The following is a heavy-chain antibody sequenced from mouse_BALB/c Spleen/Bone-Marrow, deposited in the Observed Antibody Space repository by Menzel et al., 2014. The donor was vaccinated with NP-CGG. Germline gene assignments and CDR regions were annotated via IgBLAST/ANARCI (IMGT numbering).Heavy chain of an antibody. V-gene: IGHV1-54*01. CDR2: INPGSGST. D-gene: IGHD2-3*01. CDR1: GYAFTDYL. CDR3: ARYDGYFDY. Sequence: QVQLKESAAELVRPGTSVKVFCKASGYAFTDYLMEWLKQRPGQGLEWIGVINPGSGSTNYNEKFKDKATLTADKSSSTAYMQLSSLTSDDSAVYFCARYDGYFDYWGQGTILAVSS. J-gene: IGHJ2*01.